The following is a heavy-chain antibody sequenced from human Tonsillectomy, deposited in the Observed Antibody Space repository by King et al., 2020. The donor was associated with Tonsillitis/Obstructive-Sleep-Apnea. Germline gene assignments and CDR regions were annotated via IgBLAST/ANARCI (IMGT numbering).Heavy chain of an antibody. D-gene: IGHD6-6*01. CDR2: TYYRSKWYN. J-gene: IGHJ4*02. Sequence: VQLQQSGPGLVKPSQTLSLTCAISGDSVSSNSAAWNWIRQSPSRGLEWLGRTYYRSKWYNDYAVSVKSRITINPDTSKNQFSLQLNALTPEDTAFYYCARFEDRNRIAARPAQNWGQGTLVTVSS. CDR3: ARFEDRNRIAARPAQN. V-gene: IGHV6-1*01. CDR1: GDSVSSNSAA.